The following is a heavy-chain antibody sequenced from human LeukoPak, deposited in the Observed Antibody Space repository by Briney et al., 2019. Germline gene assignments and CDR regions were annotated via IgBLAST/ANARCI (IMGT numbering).Heavy chain of an antibody. V-gene: IGHV3-30*18. CDR1: GFTFSSYG. CDR2: ISYDGSNK. J-gene: IGHJ4*02. Sequence: PGGSLRPSCAASGFTFSSYGMHWVRQAPGKGLEWVAVISYDGSNKYYADSVKGRFTISRDNSKNTLYLQMNSLRAEDTAVYYCAKDRSPSRWLPFDYWGQGTLVTVSS. CDR3: AKDRSPSRWLPFDY. D-gene: IGHD5-24*01.